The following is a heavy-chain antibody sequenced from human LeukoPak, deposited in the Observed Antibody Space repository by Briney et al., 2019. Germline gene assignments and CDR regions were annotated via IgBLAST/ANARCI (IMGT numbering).Heavy chain of an antibody. V-gene: IGHV3-11*04. CDR2: ISGSGSTI. J-gene: IGHJ3*02. Sequence: GGSLRLSCAASGFTFSDYYMSWIRQAPGKGLEWVSYISGSGSTIYYADSVKGRFTISRDKAKNSLYLQMNSLRAEDTAVYYCARDGGLGYCSGSTNCLGAFDIWGQGTTVTVSS. CDR3: ARDGGLGYCSGSTNCLGAFDI. D-gene: IGHD2-15*01. CDR1: GFTFSDYY.